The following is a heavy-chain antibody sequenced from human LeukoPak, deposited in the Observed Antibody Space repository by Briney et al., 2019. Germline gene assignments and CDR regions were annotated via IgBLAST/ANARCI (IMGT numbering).Heavy chain of an antibody. CDR1: GFTFSSYS. CDR3: ARAGAAAPRGSDY. D-gene: IGHD2-15*01. Sequence: GGSLRLSCAASGFTFSSYSMNWVRQAPGRGLEWVSSISSSSSYIYYADSVNGRFTISRDNAKNSLYLQMNSLRAEDTAVYYCARAGAAAPRGSDYWGQGTLVTVSS. CDR2: ISSSSSYI. J-gene: IGHJ4*02. V-gene: IGHV3-21*01.